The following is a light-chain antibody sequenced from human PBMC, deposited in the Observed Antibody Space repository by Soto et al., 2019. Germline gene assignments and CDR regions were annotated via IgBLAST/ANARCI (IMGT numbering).Light chain of an antibody. J-gene: IGKJ5*01. CDR1: QSVSSN. Sequence: EIVMTQSPATLSVSPGERATLSCRASQSVSSNLAWYQQKPGQAPRPLIYGASTRATGIPARFSGSGSGTEFTLTISSLQSEDFAVYYCQQYSNWPPITFGQGTRLEIK. CDR3: QQYSNWPPIT. CDR2: GAS. V-gene: IGKV3-15*01.